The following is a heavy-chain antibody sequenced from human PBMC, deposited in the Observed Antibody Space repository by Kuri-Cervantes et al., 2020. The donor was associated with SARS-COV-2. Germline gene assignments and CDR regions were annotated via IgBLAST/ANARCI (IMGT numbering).Heavy chain of an antibody. CDR3: AAKGCHNQKRTSCYNDS. V-gene: IGHV4-34*01. CDR2: INHSGST. J-gene: IGHJ4*02. D-gene: IGHD2-2*01. CDR1: GGSFSGYY. Sequence: SETLSLTCAVYGGSFSGYYWSWIRQPPGKGLEWIGEINHSGSTNYNPSLKSRVTITVDTTKNQFSLKLSSVTAADTAVYYCAAKGCHNQKRTSCYNDSWGQGTLVTVSS.